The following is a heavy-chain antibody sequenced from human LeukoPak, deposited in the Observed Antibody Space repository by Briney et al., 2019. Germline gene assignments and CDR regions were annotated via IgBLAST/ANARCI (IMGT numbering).Heavy chain of an antibody. V-gene: IGHV5-51*01. D-gene: IGHD3-16*01. J-gene: IGHJ3*02. CDR1: GNSFITNW. Sequence: GESLKTSCKGSGNSFITNWIGWVRQMPGKGLEWMGIIYPGDSDTRYSPSFRGQVTISADKSISTAYLQWSSLKASDTAMYYCARRVLSDAFDIWGQGTMVTVSS. CDR2: IYPGDSDT. CDR3: ARRVLSDAFDI.